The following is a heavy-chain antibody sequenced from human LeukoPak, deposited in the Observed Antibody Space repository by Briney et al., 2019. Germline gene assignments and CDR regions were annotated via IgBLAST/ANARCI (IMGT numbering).Heavy chain of an antibody. CDR2: IYHSGST. CDR3: ARLWYGGNLLFDY. J-gene: IGHJ4*02. D-gene: IGHD4-23*01. Sequence: PSETLSLTCAVPGYSISSGYYWGWIRQPPGKGLEWIGSIYHSGSTYYNPSLKSRVTISVDTSKNQFSLQLSSVTAADTAVYYCARLWYGGNLLFDYWGQGTLVTVSS. V-gene: IGHV4-38-2*01. CDR1: GYSISSGYY.